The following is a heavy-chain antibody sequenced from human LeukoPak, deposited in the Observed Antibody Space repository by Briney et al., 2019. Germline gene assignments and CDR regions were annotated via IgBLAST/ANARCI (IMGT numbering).Heavy chain of an antibody. J-gene: IGHJ4*02. CDR2: ISAYNGNT. V-gene: IGHV1-18*01. CDR1: GYTFTSYG. D-gene: IGHD3-16*02. CDR3: ARTTSGLGYYDYVWGSYRINFDY. Sequence: ASVKVSCKASGYTFTSYGISWVRQAPGQGLEWMGWISAYNGNTNYAQKLQGRVTMTTDTSTSTAYMELRSLRSDDTAVYYCARTTSGLGYYDYVWGSYRINFDYWGQGTLVTVSS.